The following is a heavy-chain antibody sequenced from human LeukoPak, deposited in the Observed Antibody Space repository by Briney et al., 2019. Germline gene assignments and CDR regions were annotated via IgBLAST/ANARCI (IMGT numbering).Heavy chain of an antibody. J-gene: IGHJ4*02. V-gene: IGHV3-9*01. D-gene: IGHD5-12*01. CDR3: AKDQGATMKPYYFDY. CDR1: GFTFDDYA. CDR2: ISWNSGSI. Sequence: GGSLRLSCAASGFTFDDYAMHWVRQAPGKGLGWVSGISWNSGSIGYADSVKGRFTISRDNAKNSLYLQMNSLRAEDTALYYCAKDQGATMKPYYFDYWGQGTLVTVSS.